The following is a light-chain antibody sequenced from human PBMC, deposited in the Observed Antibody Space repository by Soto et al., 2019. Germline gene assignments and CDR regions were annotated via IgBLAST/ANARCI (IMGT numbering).Light chain of an antibody. CDR1: QSISIW. Sequence: DIQMTQSPSTLSASVGDRVTITCRASQSISIWLAWYQQRPGKAPNPLIYDASTLESGVSSRFNGSGSGTEFTLTISSLQPDDFATYYCQQYDSYSPWTFGQGTKVEIK. CDR3: QQYDSYSPWT. CDR2: DAS. J-gene: IGKJ1*01. V-gene: IGKV1-5*01.